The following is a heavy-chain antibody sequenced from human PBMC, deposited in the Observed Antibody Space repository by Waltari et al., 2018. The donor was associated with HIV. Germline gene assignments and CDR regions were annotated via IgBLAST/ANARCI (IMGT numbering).Heavy chain of an antibody. CDR1: GFTFGDYA. Sequence: ELQLVESGGGLGQPGRCMRLSCTASGFTFGDYAMSWVRQAPGKGLEWVGFFRSKAYGGTTEYAASVKGRFTISRDDSKSIAYLQMNSLKTEDTAVYYCTRDSIYYYGSGSYFQHWGQGTLVTVSS. V-gene: IGHV3-49*04. J-gene: IGHJ1*01. CDR3: TRDSIYYYGSGSYFQH. D-gene: IGHD3-10*01. CDR2: FRSKAYGGTT.